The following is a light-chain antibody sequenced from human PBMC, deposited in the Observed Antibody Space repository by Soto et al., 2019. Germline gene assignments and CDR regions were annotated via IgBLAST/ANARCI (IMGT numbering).Light chain of an antibody. CDR1: QSVNAN. J-gene: IGKJ1*01. CDR3: QQYNTWLWT. CDR2: GAS. Sequence: EVVMTQSPATLSVSPGERATLSCRASQSVNANLAWYQQKPGQAPRLLIHGASNRATGIPARFSGSVFGADFTLTFSILQSADFAVYYCQQYNTWLWTFGQGTKVEI. V-gene: IGKV3-15*01.